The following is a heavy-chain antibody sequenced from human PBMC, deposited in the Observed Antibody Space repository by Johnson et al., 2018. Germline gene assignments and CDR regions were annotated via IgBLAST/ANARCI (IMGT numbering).Heavy chain of an antibody. CDR1: GFTFSDYY. CDR2: ISRNGTTI. J-gene: IGHJ3*02. D-gene: IGHD2-2*01. CDR3: VQGPSHGAFDI. V-gene: IGHV3-11*04. Sequence: QVQLVQSGGGLVKXGGSLRLSCAVSGFTFSDYYMSWIRQAPWKGLEWISYISRNGTTIYYADSVKGRFSVSRDNPRNTVYLQMNSLRPEDPARYHCVQGPSHGAFDIWGQGTMVMVSS.